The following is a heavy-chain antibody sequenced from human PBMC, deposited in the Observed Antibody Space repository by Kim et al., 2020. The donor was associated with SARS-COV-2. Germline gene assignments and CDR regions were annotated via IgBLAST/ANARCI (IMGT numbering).Heavy chain of an antibody. CDR3: ARGGLVRGARYYFDY. D-gene: IGHD3-10*01. CDR2: TYYRSKWYY. J-gene: IGHJ4*02. V-gene: IGHV6-1*01. CDR1: GDSVSSNSAG. Sequence: SQTLSLTCAISGDSVSSNSAGWSWIRQSPSRGLEWLGRTYYRSKWYYDYAVSVKSRITINPDTSKNQFSLQLNSMTPEDTAVYYCARGGLVRGARYYFDYWGQGTLVTVSS.